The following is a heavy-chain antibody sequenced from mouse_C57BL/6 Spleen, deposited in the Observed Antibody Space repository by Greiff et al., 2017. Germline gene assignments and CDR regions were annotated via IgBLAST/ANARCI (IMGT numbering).Heavy chain of an antibody. V-gene: IGHV5-16*01. Sequence: DVTLVESEGGLVQPGSSMKLSCTASGFTFSDYYMAWVRQVPEKGLEWVANINYDGSRTYYLDSLKSRFIISRDNAKILLYRQMSSLKSEDTATYYGARSYYCGSSHWYFDVWGTGTTVTVSS. J-gene: IGHJ1*03. D-gene: IGHD1-1*01. CDR3: ARSYYCGSSHWYFDV. CDR1: GFTFSDYY. CDR2: INYDGSRT.